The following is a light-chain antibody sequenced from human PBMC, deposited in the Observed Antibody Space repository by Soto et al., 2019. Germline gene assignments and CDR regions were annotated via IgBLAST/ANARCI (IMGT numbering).Light chain of an antibody. Sequence: EIVLTQSPGTLSLSPGERATLSCRASQSLSSIYLAWYQQKPGQAHRLLIYGASSRATGIPDRFSGSGSGTDFTLTITRLEPGDFAVYYCHQYGNSPPTFGQGTKLEIK. CDR1: QSLSSIY. CDR3: HQYGNSPPT. J-gene: IGKJ2*01. V-gene: IGKV3-20*01. CDR2: GAS.